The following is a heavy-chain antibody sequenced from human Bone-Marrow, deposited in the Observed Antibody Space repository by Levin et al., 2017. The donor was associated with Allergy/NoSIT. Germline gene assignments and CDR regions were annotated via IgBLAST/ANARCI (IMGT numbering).Heavy chain of an antibody. V-gene: IGHV3-15*07. Sequence: GESLKISCAASGFTLNNAWINWVRQAPGKGPEWVGRFKGKTDGGTTDYAAPVKGRFTISRDDSKNMLYLQMNSLKTEDTAVYYCSTVRYCTSGVCYARYYYYYGMDVWGQGTTVTVSS. CDR1: GFTLNNAW. CDR2: FKGKTDGGTT. J-gene: IGHJ6*02. CDR3: STVRYCTSGVCYARYYYYYGMDV. D-gene: IGHD2-8*01.